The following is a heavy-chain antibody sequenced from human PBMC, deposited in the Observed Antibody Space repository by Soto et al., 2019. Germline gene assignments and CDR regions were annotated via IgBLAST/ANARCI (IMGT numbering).Heavy chain of an antibody. CDR2: ISHDGSDE. CDR1: GFAFSNYA. D-gene: IGHD3-10*01. Sequence: QVQLFESGGGVVQPGRSLRLSCAASGFAFSNYAFHWVRQAPGRGLEWVAVISHDGSDEFYAGSVKGRFIVSRDNSKSTVSLHMNSLSVEDTGIYFCARSAGWLWFGESSSHGLDVWGQGTTVAVSS. CDR3: ARSAGWLWFGESSSHGLDV. V-gene: IGHV3-30-3*01. J-gene: IGHJ6*01.